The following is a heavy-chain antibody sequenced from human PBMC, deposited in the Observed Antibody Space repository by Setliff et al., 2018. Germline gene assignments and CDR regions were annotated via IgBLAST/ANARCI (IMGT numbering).Heavy chain of an antibody. CDR1: GFTFSSYA. CDR2: ISGSGGST. V-gene: IGHV3-23*01. CDR3: AKDLEQLWLTPSYFDY. Sequence: PGGSLRLSCAASGFTFSSYAMSWVRQAPGKGLEWVSAISGSGGSTYYADSVKGRFTISRDNSKNTLYLQMNSLRAEDTAVYYCAKDLEQLWLTPSYFDYWGQGTLVTVSS. J-gene: IGHJ4*02. D-gene: IGHD5-18*01.